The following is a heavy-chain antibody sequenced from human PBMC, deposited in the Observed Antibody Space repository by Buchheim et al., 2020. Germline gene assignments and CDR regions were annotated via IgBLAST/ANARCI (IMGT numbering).Heavy chain of an antibody. D-gene: IGHD4-17*01. V-gene: IGHV3-11*06. CDR2: ISGGSSYI. CDR1: GFDFSDFY. CDR3: ARVHWGEYDQYYGLDV. Sequence: VRLVESGGGVVKPGGSLRLSCAVSGFDFSDFYMTWIRQAPGKGLEWVSSISGGSSYIGYADTVQGRFTISRDNAQNSLSLQMNNLRAEDTAVYYCARVHWGEYDQYYGLDVWGQGTT. J-gene: IGHJ6*02.